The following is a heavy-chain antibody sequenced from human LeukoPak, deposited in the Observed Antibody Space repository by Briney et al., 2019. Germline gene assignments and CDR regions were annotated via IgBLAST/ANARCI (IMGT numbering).Heavy chain of an antibody. J-gene: IGHJ6*02. CDR2: ISGGGSST. Sequence: GGSLRLSCAASDFTFTSYAMSWVRQAPGKGLEWVSTISGGGSSTYYADSVKGRFTISRDNSKNTLYLQMNSLRAEDTAVYYCAKGRQWLAPYYYGMDVWGQGTTVTVSS. CDR3: AKGRQWLAPYYYGMDV. D-gene: IGHD6-19*01. V-gene: IGHV3-23*01. CDR1: DFTFTSYA.